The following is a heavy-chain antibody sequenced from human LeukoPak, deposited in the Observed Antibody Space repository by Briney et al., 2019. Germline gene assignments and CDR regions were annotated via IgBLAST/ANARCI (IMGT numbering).Heavy chain of an antibody. Sequence: GGSLRLSCAASGFTFSSYSMNWVRQAPGKGLGWVSRVNSDGSDTIYADSVKGRCTISRDNAKNTVFLQMNSLRVEDTAVYYCARGGYGHGFDIWGQGTMVTVSS. CDR3: ARGGYGHGFDI. J-gene: IGHJ3*02. V-gene: IGHV3-74*01. CDR2: VNSDGSDT. CDR1: GFTFSSYS. D-gene: IGHD5-12*01.